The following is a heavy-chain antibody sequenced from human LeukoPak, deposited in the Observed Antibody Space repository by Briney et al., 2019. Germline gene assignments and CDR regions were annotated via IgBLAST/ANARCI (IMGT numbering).Heavy chain of an antibody. Sequence: GGSLRLSCAASGFTFSNYAMRWVRQAPGKGLEWVSGISGSGDSTYYADSVKGRFTISRDNSKNTLYLQMNSLRAEDTAVYYCAKAPGGIVAYWGQGTLVTVSS. V-gene: IGHV3-23*01. D-gene: IGHD3-16*01. CDR1: GFTFSNYA. CDR2: ISGSGDST. J-gene: IGHJ4*02. CDR3: AKAPGGIVAY.